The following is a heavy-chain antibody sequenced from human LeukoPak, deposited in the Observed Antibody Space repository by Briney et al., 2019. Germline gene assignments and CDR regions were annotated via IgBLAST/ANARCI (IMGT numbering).Heavy chain of an antibody. D-gene: IGHD3-22*01. J-gene: IGHJ4*02. CDR1: DVAMSDYY. V-gene: IGHV4-59*01. CDR3: AREGLDTYYYDSSGPFDY. CDR2: IYYSGST. Sequence: SETLSLTCTVSDVAMSDYYWSWIRQPPGKGLEWIGYIYYSGSTNYNPSLKSRVTISVDTSKNQFSLKLSSVTAADTAVYYCAREGLDTYYYDSSGPFDYWGQGTLVTVSS.